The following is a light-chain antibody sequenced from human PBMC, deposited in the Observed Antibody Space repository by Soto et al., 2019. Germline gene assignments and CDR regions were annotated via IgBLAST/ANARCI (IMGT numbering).Light chain of an antibody. CDR1: QSVSSSY. V-gene: IGKV3-20*01. CDR3: QQYGSSPPTT. CDR2: GAS. Sequence: EIGLTHSPGTLSLSQGERATLSRRASQSVSSSYLAWYQQKPGQAPRPLIYGASSRATGIPDRFSGSGSGTDFTLTISRLEPEDFAVYYCQQYGSSPPTTFGGGTKVDIK. J-gene: IGKJ4*01.